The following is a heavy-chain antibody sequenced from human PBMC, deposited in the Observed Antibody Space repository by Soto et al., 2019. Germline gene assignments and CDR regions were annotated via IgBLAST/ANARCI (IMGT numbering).Heavy chain of an antibody. V-gene: IGHV3-74*01. Sequence: GGSLRLSCAASGFTFSGYAMHWVRHAPGKGLVWVSHINTDGTNSNYADSVKGRFTISRDNAKSTLFLQMNSLGDEDTAVYYCAREFCSGGNCYTYYFDPWGQGIPVTVSS. CDR2: INTDGTNS. J-gene: IGHJ5*02. CDR3: AREFCSGGNCYTYYFDP. D-gene: IGHD2-15*01. CDR1: GFTFSGYA.